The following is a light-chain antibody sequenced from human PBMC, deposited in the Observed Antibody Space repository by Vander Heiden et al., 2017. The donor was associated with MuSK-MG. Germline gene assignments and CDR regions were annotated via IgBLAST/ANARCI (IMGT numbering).Light chain of an antibody. CDR3: QSADSSGSWV. CDR1: ALPKQY. J-gene: IGLJ3*02. CDR2: KDS. V-gene: IGLV3-25*03. Sequence: SYELTQPPSVSVSPGQTARITCSGNALPKQYAYWYQQTPGQPPLLVIYKDSERPSVIPGRFSGSSSGTTVTFTISGVQAEDEADYYCQSADSSGSWVFGGGTKLTGL.